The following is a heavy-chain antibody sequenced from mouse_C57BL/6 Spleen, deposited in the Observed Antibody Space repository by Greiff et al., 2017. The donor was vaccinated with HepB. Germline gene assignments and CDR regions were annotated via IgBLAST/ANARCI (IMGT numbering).Heavy chain of an antibody. Sequence: DVQLQESGTVLARPGASVKMSCKTSGYTFTSYWMHWVKQRPGQGLEWIGAIYPGNSDTSYNQKFKGKAKLTAVTSASTAYMELSSLTNEDSAVYYCTRSDTTVVATRGYYFDYWGQGTTLTVSS. CDR3: TRSDTTVVATRGYYFDY. CDR2: IYPGNSDT. V-gene: IGHV1-5*01. D-gene: IGHD1-1*01. J-gene: IGHJ2*01. CDR1: GYTFTSYW.